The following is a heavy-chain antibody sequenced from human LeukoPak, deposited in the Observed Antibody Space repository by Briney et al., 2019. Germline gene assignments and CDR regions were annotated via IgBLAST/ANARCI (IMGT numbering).Heavy chain of an antibody. Sequence: GGSLRPSCAASGFTFSSYGMSWVRQAPGKGLEWVSYISSSSSTIYYADSVKGRFTVSRDNAKNSLYLQMNSLRAEDTAVYYCARGSVAVVAATFFYWGQGTLVTVSS. V-gene: IGHV3-48*01. CDR2: ISSSSSTI. CDR3: ARGSVAVVAATFFY. D-gene: IGHD2-15*01. J-gene: IGHJ4*02. CDR1: GFTFSSYG.